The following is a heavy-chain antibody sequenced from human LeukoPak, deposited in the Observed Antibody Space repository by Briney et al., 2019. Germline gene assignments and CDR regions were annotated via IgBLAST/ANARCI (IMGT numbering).Heavy chain of an antibody. CDR2: ISGSGGST. J-gene: IGHJ4*02. D-gene: IGHD5-12*01. Sequence: PGGSLRLSCAASGFTFSSYAMSWVRQAPGKGLEWVSAISGSGGSTYYADSVKGRFTISRDNSKNTLYLQMNSLRAEDTAVYYCAKTSGYDSLRYYFDYWGQGTLVTVSS. CDR3: AKTSGYDSLRYYFDY. CDR1: GFTFSSYA. V-gene: IGHV3-23*01.